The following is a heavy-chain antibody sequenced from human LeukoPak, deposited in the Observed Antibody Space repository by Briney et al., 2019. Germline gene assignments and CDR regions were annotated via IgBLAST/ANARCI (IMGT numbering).Heavy chain of an antibody. J-gene: IGHJ5*02. Sequence: SETLSLTCTVSGGSISSYYWSWIRQPPGKALEWIGYIHYSGSTKYNPSLKSRVTISVDTSENQFSLTLNSVTAADTAVYYCARSRGGYGDYGSWFDPWGQGILVTVSS. V-gene: IGHV4-59*01. D-gene: IGHD3-16*01. CDR2: IHYSGST. CDR1: GGSISSYY. CDR3: ARSRGGYGDYGSWFDP.